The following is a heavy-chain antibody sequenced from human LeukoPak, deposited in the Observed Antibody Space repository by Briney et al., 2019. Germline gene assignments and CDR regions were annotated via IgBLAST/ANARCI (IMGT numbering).Heavy chain of an antibody. CDR1: GYTFTGYY. D-gene: IGHD3-22*01. J-gene: IGHJ4*02. V-gene: IGHV1-2*02. Sequence: ASVKVSCKASGYTFTGYYMHWVRQAPGQGLEWMGWIDPNSGGTNYAQKLQGRVTMTRDTSINTAYMELSRLRSDDTAFYYCARVFYDSSGYYYVYFDYWGQGTLVTVSS. CDR2: IDPNSGGT. CDR3: ARVFYDSSGYYYVYFDY.